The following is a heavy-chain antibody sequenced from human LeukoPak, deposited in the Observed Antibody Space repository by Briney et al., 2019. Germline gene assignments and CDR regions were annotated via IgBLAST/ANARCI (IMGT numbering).Heavy chain of an antibody. J-gene: IGHJ4*02. Sequence: PGGSLRLSCAASRFTFSSYAMSWVRQAPGKGLEWVSAISGSGGNTYYADSVRGRFTISRDNSKNTLYLQMNSLRAEDTAVYYCAKGGSSSIVSHFDYWGQGTLVTVSS. CDR2: ISGSGGNT. V-gene: IGHV3-23*01. D-gene: IGHD6-6*01. CDR3: AKGGSSSIVSHFDY. CDR1: RFTFSSYA.